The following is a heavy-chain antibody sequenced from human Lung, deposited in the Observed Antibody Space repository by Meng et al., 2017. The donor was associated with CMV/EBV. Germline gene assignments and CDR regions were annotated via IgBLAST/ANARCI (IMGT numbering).Heavy chain of an antibody. Sequence: GESXKISCAASGFTLSSYAMHWVRQAPGKGLEWVAVISYDGSNKYYADSVKGRFTISRDNSKNTLYLQMNSLRAEDTAVYYCARDMYYDFWSGYYSRGGDYYYGMDVWGQGTTVTVSS. CDR3: ARDMYYDFWSGYYSRGGDYYYGMDV. D-gene: IGHD3-3*01. V-gene: IGHV3-30*04. CDR1: GFTLSSYA. CDR2: ISYDGSNK. J-gene: IGHJ6*02.